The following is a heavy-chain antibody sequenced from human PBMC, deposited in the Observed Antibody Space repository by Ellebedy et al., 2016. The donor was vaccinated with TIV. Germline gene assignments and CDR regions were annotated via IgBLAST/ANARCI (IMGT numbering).Heavy chain of an antibody. D-gene: IGHD4-17*01. CDR1: GFTFSNAW. V-gene: IGHV3-15*01. J-gene: IGHJ4*02. CDR3: TTDDYGDLGY. CDR2: IKSKTDGGTT. Sequence: GESLKISCAASGFTFSNAWMSWVRQAPGKGLEWVGRIKSKTDGGTTDYAAPVKGRFTISRDDSKNTLYLQMNSLKTEDTAVYYCTTDDYGDLGYWGQGTLVTVSS.